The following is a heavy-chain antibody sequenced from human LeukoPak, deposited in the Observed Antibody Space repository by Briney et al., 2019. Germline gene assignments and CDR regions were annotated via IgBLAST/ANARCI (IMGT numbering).Heavy chain of an antibody. CDR3: ARAHSGSYYGPTVD. CDR1: GYSFSTYG. V-gene: IGHV1-18*01. Sequence: GASVKVSCKTSGYSFSTYGINWVRQAPGQGLEWMGWISGYNGNTNYAQKFRGRVTMTTDTSTSTAYMELSSLRSEDTAVYYCARAHSGSYYGPTVDWGQGTLVTVSS. D-gene: IGHD1-26*01. J-gene: IGHJ4*02. CDR2: ISGYNGNT.